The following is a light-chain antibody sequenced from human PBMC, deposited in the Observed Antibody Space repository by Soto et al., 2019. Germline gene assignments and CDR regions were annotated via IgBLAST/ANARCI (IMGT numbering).Light chain of an antibody. CDR3: CSFAGSGYV. CDR1: SSDVGGYNF. Sequence: QSALPQPPSASGSLGQSVTISCTGTSSDVGGYNFVSWFQQRPGEAPKLLIYEVSNRPSGVPDRFSGSKSGNTASLTVSGLQADDEADYYCCSFAGSGYVFGSGTKAPS. J-gene: IGLJ1*01. CDR2: EVS. V-gene: IGLV2-8*01.